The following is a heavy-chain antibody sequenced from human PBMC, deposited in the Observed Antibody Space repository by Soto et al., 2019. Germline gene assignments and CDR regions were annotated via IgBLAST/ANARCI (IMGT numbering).Heavy chain of an antibody. J-gene: IGHJ6*02. V-gene: IGHV1-18*01. CDR1: GYTFTSYG. CDR3: ARDRHYDSSGYYWDYYYYGMDV. Sequence: SVKVSCKASGYTFTSYGISWVRQAPGQGLEWMGWISAYNGNTNYAQKLQGRVTMTTDTSTSTAYMELRSLRSDDTAVYYCARDRHYDSSGYYWDYYYYGMDVWGQGTTVTVS. CDR2: ISAYNGNT. D-gene: IGHD3-22*01.